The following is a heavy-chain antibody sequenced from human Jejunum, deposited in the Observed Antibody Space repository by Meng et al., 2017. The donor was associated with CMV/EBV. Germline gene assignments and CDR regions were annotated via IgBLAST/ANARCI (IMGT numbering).Heavy chain of an antibody. D-gene: IGHD4-17*01. CDR2: IKPDSGGT. Sequence: SGYTFTSYGVTWVRQAPGQGLEWMGWIKPDSGGTKSAYKFQGRVTMTRDMFSDTVYMELSRLRSDDTAVYYCARALWHGDYDFDYWGQGTLVTVSS. CDR3: ARALWHGDYDFDY. CDR1: GYTFTSYG. V-gene: IGHV1-2*02. J-gene: IGHJ4*02.